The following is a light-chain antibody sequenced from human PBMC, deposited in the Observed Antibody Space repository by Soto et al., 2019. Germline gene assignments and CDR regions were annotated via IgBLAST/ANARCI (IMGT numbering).Light chain of an antibody. CDR2: DVS. J-gene: IGLJ2*01. Sequence: QSALTQPRSVSGSPGQSVTISCTGTSSDVGGYNYVSWYQQHPGKAPKLMIYDVSKRPSGVPDRCSGSKSGNTASLTISGLQAEDEADYYCCSYAGSYTFLFGGGTKLTVL. CDR3: CSYAGSYTFL. CDR1: SSDVGGYNY. V-gene: IGLV2-11*01.